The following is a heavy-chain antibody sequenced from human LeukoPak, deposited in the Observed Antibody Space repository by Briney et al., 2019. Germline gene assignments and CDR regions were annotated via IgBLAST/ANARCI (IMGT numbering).Heavy chain of an antibody. V-gene: IGHV4-34*01. J-gene: IGHJ4*02. CDR3: ARVGRLPYDYVWGSYRQQFDY. CDR1: GGSFSGYY. CDR2: INHSGST. Sequence: SETLSLTCAVYGGSFSGYYWSWIRQPPGKGLEWTGEINHSGSTNYNPSLKSRVTISVDTSKNQFSLKLSSVTAADTAVYYCARVGRLPYDYVWGSYRQQFDYWGQGTLVTVSS. D-gene: IGHD3-16*02.